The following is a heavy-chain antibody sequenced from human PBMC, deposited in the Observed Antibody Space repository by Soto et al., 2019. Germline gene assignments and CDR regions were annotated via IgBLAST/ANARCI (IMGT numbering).Heavy chain of an antibody. J-gene: IGHJ6*02. CDR3: ARDLSIFGVVIAYGMDV. V-gene: IGHV1-69*06. Sequence: ASVKVSCKASGGTFSSYAISWVRQAPGQGLEWMGGIIPIFGTANYAQKFQGRVTITADKSTSTAYMELSSLRSEDTAVYYCARDLSIFGVVIAYGMDVWGQGTTVTVSS. CDR1: GGTFSSYA. D-gene: IGHD3-3*01. CDR2: IIPIFGTA.